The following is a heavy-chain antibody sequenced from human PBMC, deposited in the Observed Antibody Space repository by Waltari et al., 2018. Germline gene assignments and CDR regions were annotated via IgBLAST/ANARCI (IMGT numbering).Heavy chain of an antibody. V-gene: IGHV3-30*04. J-gene: IGHJ6*02. Sequence: QVQLLESGGGVVQPGRSLRLCRAGPEFTFSSYSMHWVRQAPGKGLEWVAVISYNARNIYYVDSVKGRFTISRDNSEKMLYLQMNSLRVEDTALYYCASESGDRAKCHGMDVWGQGTTVTVSS. CDR2: ISYNARNI. CDR1: EFTFSSYS. D-gene: IGHD2-21*01. CDR3: ASESGDRAKCHGMDV.